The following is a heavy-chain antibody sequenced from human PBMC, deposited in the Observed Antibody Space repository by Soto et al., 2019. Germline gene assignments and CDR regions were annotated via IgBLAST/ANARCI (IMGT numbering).Heavy chain of an antibody. CDR1: GFTVSSNY. J-gene: IGHJ4*02. CDR3: ARGALYDSWSGYLDY. D-gene: IGHD3-3*01. V-gene: IGHV3-53*04. Sequence: GGSLRLSCAASGFTVSSNYMSWVRQAPGKGLEWVSVIYSGGSTYYADSMKGRFTISRHNSKNTLYLQMNSLRAEDTAVYYCARGALYDSWSGYLDYWGQGTLVTVSS. CDR2: IYSGGST.